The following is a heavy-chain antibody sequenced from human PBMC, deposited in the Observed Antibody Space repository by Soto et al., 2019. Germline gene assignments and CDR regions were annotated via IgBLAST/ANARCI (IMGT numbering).Heavy chain of an antibody. CDR1: GFTFTSSA. V-gene: IGHV1-58*01. D-gene: IGHD3-9*01. CDR2: IVVGSGNT. Sequence: QMQLVQSGPEVKKPGTSVKVSCKASGFTFTSSAVQWVRQARGQRLEWIGWIVVGSGNTNYAQKFQERVTITRDMSTSTAYMELSSLRSEDTAVYYCAALTALTGYYNVNPNGYWGQGTLVTVSS. J-gene: IGHJ4*02. CDR3: AALTALTGYYNVNPNGY.